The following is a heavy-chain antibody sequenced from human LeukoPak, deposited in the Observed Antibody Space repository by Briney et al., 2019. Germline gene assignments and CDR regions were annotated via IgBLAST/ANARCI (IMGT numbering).Heavy chain of an antibody. V-gene: IGHV3-33*01. CDR3: ARGQYIAVAGTVFFDY. D-gene: IGHD6-19*01. CDR1: GFTFSSYG. Sequence: PGGSLRLSCAASGFTFSSYGMHWVRQAPGKGLEWVAVIWYDGSNKYYADSVKGRFTISRDNSKNTLYLQMNSPRAEDTAVYYCARGQYIAVAGTVFFDYWGQGTLVTVSS. CDR2: IWYDGSNK. J-gene: IGHJ4*02.